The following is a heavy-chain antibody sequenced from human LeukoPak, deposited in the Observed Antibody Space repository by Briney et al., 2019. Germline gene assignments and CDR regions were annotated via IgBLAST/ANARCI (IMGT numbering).Heavy chain of an antibody. CDR1: GFTFSNYA. CDR2: ISGSGGST. D-gene: IGHD4/OR15-4a*01. CDR3: ARGANGYHDY. Sequence: GGSLRLTCAASGFTFSNYAMSWVRQAPGKGLEWVSAISGSGGSTYYADSVKGRFTISRDNSKNTLYLQMNSLRAEDTAVYYCARGANGYHDYWGQGTLVTVSS. V-gene: IGHV3-23*01. J-gene: IGHJ4*02.